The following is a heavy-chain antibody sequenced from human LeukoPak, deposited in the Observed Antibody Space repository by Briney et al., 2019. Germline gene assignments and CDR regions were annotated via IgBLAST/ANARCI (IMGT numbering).Heavy chain of an antibody. CDR1: GYTFTGYY. D-gene: IGHD3-16*02. Sequence: ASLKVSCKASGYTFTGYYMHWVRQAPGQGLEWMGWINPNSGGTNYAKKFQGRVTMTRDTSISTAYMEQSRLRSNDTAVYYCARNMITFGGVIVLSAHWGQGTLVTVSS. J-gene: IGHJ4*02. CDR3: ARNMITFGGVIVLSAH. V-gene: IGHV1-2*02. CDR2: INPNSGGT.